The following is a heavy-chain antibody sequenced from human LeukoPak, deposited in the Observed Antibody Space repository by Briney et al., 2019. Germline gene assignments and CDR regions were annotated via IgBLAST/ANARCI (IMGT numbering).Heavy chain of an antibody. J-gene: IGHJ4*02. Sequence: PSETLSLTCTVSGGSISSYYWNWIRQPPGKGLEWIGYIYYSGSTNYNPSLKSRVTISVDTSKNQFSLSLTSVTAADTAVYYCAKSYSSTWYGDFDYWGQGTLVTVSS. V-gene: IGHV4-59*08. CDR2: IYYSGST. CDR1: GGSISSYY. CDR3: AKSYSSTWYGDFDY. D-gene: IGHD6-13*01.